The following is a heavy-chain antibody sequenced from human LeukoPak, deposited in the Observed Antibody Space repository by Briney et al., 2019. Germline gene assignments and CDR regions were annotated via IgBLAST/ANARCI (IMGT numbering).Heavy chain of an antibody. Sequence: GGSLRLSCAASGLTVSSNYMSWVRQASGKGLEWVSVIYSGGNTYYADSVKGRFTISRDNAKNTLYMEMNSLRAEDTAVYYCARGPNVPDYWGQGTLVTVSS. CDR1: GLTVSSNY. CDR2: IYSGGNT. D-gene: IGHD6-6*01. CDR3: ARGPNVPDY. J-gene: IGHJ4*02. V-gene: IGHV3-53*01.